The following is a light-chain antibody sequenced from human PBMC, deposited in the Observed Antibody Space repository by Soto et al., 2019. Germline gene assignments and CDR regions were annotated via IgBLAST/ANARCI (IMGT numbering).Light chain of an antibody. CDR1: QSVTITN. CDR3: QQYNNWPLT. Sequence: EIVLTQSPGTLSLSPGERATLSCRATQSVTITNLAWYQQKPGQPPRLLIYGASSRATGIPDRFSGSGSGTEFTLTISSLQSEDFAVYYCQQYNNWPLTFGQGTRLEIK. J-gene: IGKJ5*01. V-gene: IGKV3D-15*01. CDR2: GAS.